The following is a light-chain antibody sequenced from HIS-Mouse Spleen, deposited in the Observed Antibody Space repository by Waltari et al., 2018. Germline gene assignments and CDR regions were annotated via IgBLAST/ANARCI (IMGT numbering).Light chain of an antibody. CDR2: RNN. J-gene: IGLJ3*02. CDR3: AAWDDSLSGPV. Sequence: QSVLTQPPSASGTPGQRVTISCSGSSSNIGSNYVYWYQQLPGTAPKLLIYRNNRRPSGVPDRFSGSKAGTAASLAISGLRSEDEAGYYCAAWDDSLSGPVFGGGTKLTVL. CDR1: SSNIGSNY. V-gene: IGLV1-47*01.